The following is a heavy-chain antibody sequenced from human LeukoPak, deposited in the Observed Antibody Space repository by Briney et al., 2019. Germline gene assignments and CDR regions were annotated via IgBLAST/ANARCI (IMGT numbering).Heavy chain of an antibody. Sequence: GASVKVSCKASGYTFTGYYMHWVRQAPGQGLEWMGWINPNSGGRNYAQKFQGRVTMTRDTSISTAYMELSRLRSDDTAVYYCARDGSGSPLPYYMDVWGKGTTVTVSS. CDR2: INPNSGGR. CDR1: GYTFTGYY. J-gene: IGHJ6*03. V-gene: IGHV1-2*02. D-gene: IGHD3-10*01. CDR3: ARDGSGSPLPYYMDV.